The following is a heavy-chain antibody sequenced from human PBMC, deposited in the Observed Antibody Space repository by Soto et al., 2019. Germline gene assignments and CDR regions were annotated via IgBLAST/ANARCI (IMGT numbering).Heavy chain of an antibody. D-gene: IGHD6-13*01. CDR2: ISAYNGNT. CDR3: ARVKAGSSSWYVSEGYYYYGMDV. V-gene: IGHV1-18*01. Sequence: QVQLVQSGAEVKKPGASVKVSCKASGYTFTSYGISWVRQAPGQGLEWMGWISAYNGNTNYAQKLQGRVTMTTDTSTSAAYMERRSLRSDDTAVYYCARVKAGSSSWYVSEGYYYYGMDVWGQGTTVTVSS. J-gene: IGHJ6*02. CDR1: GYTFTSYG.